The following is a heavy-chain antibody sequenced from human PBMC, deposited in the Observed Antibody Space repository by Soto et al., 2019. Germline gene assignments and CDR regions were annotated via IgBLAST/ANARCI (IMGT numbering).Heavy chain of an antibody. J-gene: IGHJ6*02. CDR1: GCSVRSGNQF. CDR2: MYYTGVT. CDR3: ARGGEPLGYYGLDV. Sequence: ASETLSLPCSVSGCSVRSGNQFWNWIRRPPGRGLEWLGYMYYTGVTNYNPYLKSRVSMSVDTSKDQFSLNLTSLTAADTAVYYCARGGEPLGYYGLDVWGQGTTVTVSS. V-gene: IGHV4-61*01.